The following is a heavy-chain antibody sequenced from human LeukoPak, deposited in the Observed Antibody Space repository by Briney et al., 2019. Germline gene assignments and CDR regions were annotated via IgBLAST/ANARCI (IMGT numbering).Heavy chain of an antibody. Sequence: GGSLRLSCAASGFTFSHAWRSWVCQAPGKGLEWVGRIKSKTDGGTTDYAAPVKGRFTISRDDSKNTMYLQMNSLKMEDSAVYYCATDYLYDILTGSKYWGQGTLVTVSS. J-gene: IGHJ4*02. V-gene: IGHV3-15*01. CDR3: ATDYLYDILTGSKY. D-gene: IGHD3-9*01. CDR1: GFTFSHAW. CDR2: IKSKTDGGTT.